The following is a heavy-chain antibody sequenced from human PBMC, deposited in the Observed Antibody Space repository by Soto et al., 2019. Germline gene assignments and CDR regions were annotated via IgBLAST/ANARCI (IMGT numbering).Heavy chain of an antibody. Sequence: PGGSLRLSCAASGFTFSSYGMHWVRQAPGKGLEWVAVISYDGSNKYYADSVKGRFTISRDNSKNTLYLQMNSLRAEDTAVYYCATGADCSSTSCYAGDYYYYYMDVWGKGTTVTVSS. D-gene: IGHD2-2*01. CDR1: GFTFSSYG. V-gene: IGHV3-30*03. CDR2: ISYDGSNK. J-gene: IGHJ6*03. CDR3: ATGADCSSTSCYAGDYYYYYMDV.